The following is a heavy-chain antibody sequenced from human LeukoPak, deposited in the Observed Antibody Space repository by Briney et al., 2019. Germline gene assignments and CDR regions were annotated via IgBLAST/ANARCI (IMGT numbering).Heavy chain of an antibody. J-gene: IGHJ5*02. V-gene: IGHV1-18*01. D-gene: IGHD3-22*01. CDR1: GYTFTSYG. Sequence: ASVTVSCKASGYTFTSYGISWVRQAPGQGLEWMGWISAYNGNTNYARKLQGRVTMTTDTSTSTAYMELRSLRSDDTAVYYCARARDYYDILDWFDPWGQGTLVTVSS. CDR3: ARARDYYDILDWFDP. CDR2: ISAYNGNT.